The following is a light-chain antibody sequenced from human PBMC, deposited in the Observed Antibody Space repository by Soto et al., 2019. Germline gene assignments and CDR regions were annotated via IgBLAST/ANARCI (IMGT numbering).Light chain of an antibody. CDR2: DVS. CDR3: TSYTSSSTLV. Sequence: QSVLTQPASVSGSPGQSITISCTGTSSDVGNYNYVSWYQHHPGKAPKLLIYDVSNRPSGVSNRFSGSKSGNTASLTISGLQAEDDTDYYCTSYTSSSTLVFGGGTKLTVL. CDR1: SSDVGNYNY. V-gene: IGLV2-14*03. J-gene: IGLJ3*02.